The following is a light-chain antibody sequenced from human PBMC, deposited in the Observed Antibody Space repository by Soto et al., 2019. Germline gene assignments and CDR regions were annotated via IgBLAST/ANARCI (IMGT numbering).Light chain of an antibody. CDR2: DAS. V-gene: IGKV1-5*01. Sequence: IQLTQSPSSLSASVGDRVTITCRASQRISTWLAWYQQKPGKAPKLLISDASSLETGVPSRFSGSASGTEFTLTISSLLSEDFAVYYCQQYNNWPLTFGGGTKVDIK. CDR3: QQYNNWPLT. CDR1: QRISTW. J-gene: IGKJ4*01.